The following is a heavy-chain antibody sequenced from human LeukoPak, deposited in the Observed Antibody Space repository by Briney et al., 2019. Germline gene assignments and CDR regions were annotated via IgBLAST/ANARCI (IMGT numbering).Heavy chain of an antibody. CDR3: ARDTGYSSGYDY. CDR1: GYTFTGYY. V-gene: IGHV1-2*02. D-gene: IGHD6-19*01. Sequence: ASVKVSCKASGYTFTGYYMHWVRQAPGQGLEWMGWINPNSGGTNYARKFQGRVTMTRDTSISTAYMELSRLRSDDTAVYYCARDTGYSSGYDYWGQGTLVTVSS. CDR2: INPNSGGT. J-gene: IGHJ4*02.